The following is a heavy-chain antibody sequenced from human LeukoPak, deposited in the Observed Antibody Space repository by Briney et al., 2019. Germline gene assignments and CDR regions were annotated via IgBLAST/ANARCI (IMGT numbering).Heavy chain of an antibody. D-gene: IGHD3-10*02. CDR2: IYYSGST. CDR1: GGSITSSSYY. V-gene: IGHV4-39*07. J-gene: IGHJ5*02. CDR3: ARDVRGLRTFGNWFDP. Sequence: SETLSLTCTVSGGSITSSSYYWGWIRQPPGKGLEWIGSIYYSGSTNYNPSLKSRVTISVDTSKNQFSLKLSSVTAADTAVYYCARDVRGLRTFGNWFDPWGQGTLVTVSS.